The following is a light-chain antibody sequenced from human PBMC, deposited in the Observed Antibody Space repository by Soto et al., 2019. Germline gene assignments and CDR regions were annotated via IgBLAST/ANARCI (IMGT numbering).Light chain of an antibody. CDR3: TSFTRSTPRWV. V-gene: IGLV2-14*01. Sequence: QSALTQPASVSGSPGQSITISCTGTSSDVGGYNYVSWYQQYPGTAPKLMIYDVTNRPSGVSNRFSGSKSGNTASLTISGLQAEDEADYYCTSFTRSTPRWVFGGGTKVTVL. J-gene: IGLJ3*02. CDR1: SSDVGGYNY. CDR2: DVT.